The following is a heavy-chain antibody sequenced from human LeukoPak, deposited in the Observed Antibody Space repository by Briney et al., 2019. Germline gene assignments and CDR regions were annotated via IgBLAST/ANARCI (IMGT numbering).Heavy chain of an antibody. CDR2: IYYSGST. Sequence: SETLSLTCTVSGGSISTSSYYWGWIRQPPGKGLECIGSIYYSGSTYYNPSLKSRVTISVDMSKNQFSLKLSSVTAADTAVYYCARHSLGSSSFKFHYWGQGSLVTVSS. J-gene: IGHJ4*02. D-gene: IGHD6-13*01. V-gene: IGHV4-39*01. CDR3: ARHSLGSSSFKFHY. CDR1: GGSISTSSYY.